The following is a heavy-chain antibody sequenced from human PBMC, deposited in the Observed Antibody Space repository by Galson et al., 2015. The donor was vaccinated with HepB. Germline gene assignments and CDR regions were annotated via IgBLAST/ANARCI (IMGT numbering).Heavy chain of an antibody. D-gene: IGHD6-13*01. Sequence: ETLSLTCTVSGGSISSYYWSWIRQPPGKGLEWIGYIYYSGSTNYNPSLKSRVTISVDTSKNQFSLKLSSVTAADTAVYYCARDEAAAGTGFDYWGQGTLVTVSS. J-gene: IGHJ4*02. CDR3: ARDEAAAGTGFDY. CDR2: IYYSGST. V-gene: IGHV4-59*01. CDR1: GGSISSYY.